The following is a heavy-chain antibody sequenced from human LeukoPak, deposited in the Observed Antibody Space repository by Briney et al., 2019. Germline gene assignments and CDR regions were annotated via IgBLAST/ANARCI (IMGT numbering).Heavy chain of an antibody. CDR1: GFSFSSYW. CDR3: AKARIAAAGTGAFDV. V-gene: IGHV3-7*03. CDR2: IKQDGTEK. Sequence: GGSLRLSCAASGFSFSSYWMSWVRQAPGQGLEWVANIKQDGTEKYNVDSVKGRFTISRDNSKNSLYLQMNSLRDEDTAVYFCAKARIAAAGTGAFDVWGQGTMVTVSS. J-gene: IGHJ3*01. D-gene: IGHD6-13*01.